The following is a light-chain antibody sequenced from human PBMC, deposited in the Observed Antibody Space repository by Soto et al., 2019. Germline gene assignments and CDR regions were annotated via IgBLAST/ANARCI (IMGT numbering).Light chain of an antibody. CDR3: QHCDISPA. CDR1: QSVSSSY. J-gene: IGKJ4*01. Sequence: EIVLTQSPGTLSLSPGERATLSCRASQSVSSSYLAWYQQKPGQAPRLLIYGASSRATGIPDRFSGSGSRTSFPLTIPILEPADFTLYYCQHCDISPAFGGATKVEIK. CDR2: GAS. V-gene: IGKV3-20*01.